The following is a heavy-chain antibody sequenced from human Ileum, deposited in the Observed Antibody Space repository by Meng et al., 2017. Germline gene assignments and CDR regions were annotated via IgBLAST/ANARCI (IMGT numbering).Heavy chain of an antibody. D-gene: IGHD2-21*01. V-gene: IGHV4-4*02. Sequence: QVQLEESGPGLVKPSGTLSLTCAVSGDSISTNWWNWVRQPPGKGLEWIGEIYHSGAFNYNPSLRSRVTISVDKSKNQLSLKLGSLTAADTAVYYGARGAIGTRPFDYWGQGTLVTVSS. CDR3: ARGAIGTRPFDY. J-gene: IGHJ4*02. CDR2: IYHSGAF. CDR1: GDSISTNW.